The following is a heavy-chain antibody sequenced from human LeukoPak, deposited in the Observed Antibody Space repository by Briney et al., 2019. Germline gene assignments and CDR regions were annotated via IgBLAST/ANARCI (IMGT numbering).Heavy chain of an antibody. Sequence: PSETLSLTCAVYGGSFSGYYWSWIRQPPGKGLEWIGEINHSGSTNYNPSLKSRVTISVDTSKNQFSLKLSSVTAADTAVYYCARASMVRGVIGWFDPWGQGTLVTVSS. CDR3: ARASMVRGVIGWFDP. D-gene: IGHD3-10*01. V-gene: IGHV4-34*01. J-gene: IGHJ5*02. CDR2: INHSGST. CDR1: GGSFSGYY.